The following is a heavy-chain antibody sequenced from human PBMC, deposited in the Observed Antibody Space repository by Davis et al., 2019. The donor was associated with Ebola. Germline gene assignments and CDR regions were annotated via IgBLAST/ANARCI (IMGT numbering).Heavy chain of an antibody. Sequence: GESLKISCAASGFTFSGYAMSWVRQAPGKGLEWVSAISGSGGSTYYADSVKGRFTISRDNSKNTLYLQMNSLRAEDTAVYYCAKTARTTMIVVVILFDIWGQGTMVTVSS. J-gene: IGHJ3*02. CDR3: AKTARTTMIVVVILFDI. D-gene: IGHD3-22*01. CDR1: GFTFSGYA. CDR2: ISGSGGST. V-gene: IGHV3-23*01.